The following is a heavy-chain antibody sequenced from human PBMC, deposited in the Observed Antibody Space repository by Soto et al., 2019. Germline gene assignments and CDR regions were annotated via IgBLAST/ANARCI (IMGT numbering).Heavy chain of an antibody. CDR1: DDSLTTNKYA. CDR3: ARASYFRPSGSYYFVS. Sequence: KTSETLSLTCTVSDDSLTTNKYAWTWIRQNPEKGLEWIGYVYSNGNTRSSPSLQSRVSMSVDTSKSHFSLRLSSVTAADTAVYFCARASYFRPSGSYYFVSWGQGTLVTV. CDR2: VYSNGNT. V-gene: IGHV4-31*03. J-gene: IGHJ4*02. D-gene: IGHD3-10*01.